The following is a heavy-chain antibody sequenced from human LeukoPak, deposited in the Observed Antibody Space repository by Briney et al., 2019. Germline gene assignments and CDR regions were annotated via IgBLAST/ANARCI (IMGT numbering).Heavy chain of an antibody. CDR3: ARDLSGYEVGNRFDP. J-gene: IGHJ5*02. D-gene: IGHD5-12*01. Sequence: SETLSLTCTVSGGSISSSSYYWGWIRQPPGKGLEWIGSIYYSGSTYYNPSLKSRVTISVDTSKNQFSLKLSSVTAADTAVYYCARDLSGYEVGNRFDPWGQGTLVTVSS. CDR2: IYYSGST. CDR1: GGSISSSSYY. V-gene: IGHV4-39*07.